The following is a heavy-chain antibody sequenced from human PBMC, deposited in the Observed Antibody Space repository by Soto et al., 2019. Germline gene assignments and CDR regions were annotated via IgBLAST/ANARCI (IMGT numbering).Heavy chain of an antibody. CDR1: GFTFSSHW. V-gene: IGHV3-74*01. CDR2: INSDGRGT. D-gene: IGHD2-2*03. J-gene: IGHJ4*02. CDR3: VDPYFFDY. Sequence: GGSLRLSCAASGFTFSSHWMHWVRQAPGKGLVWVSRINSDGRGTSYADSVKGRFTISRDNAKNTLYLQMNSLRAEDTALYYCVDPYFFDYWGQGTLVTVSS.